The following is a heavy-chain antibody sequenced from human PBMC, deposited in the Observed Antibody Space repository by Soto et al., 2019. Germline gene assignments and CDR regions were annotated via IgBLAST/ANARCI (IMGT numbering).Heavy chain of an antibody. CDR3: ARGVEMTTSQPFDN. Sequence: QVQLVQSGAEVKKPGSSVKVSCKASGGSFSSYTISWVRQAPGQGLEWMGRIIPMFGVANYAQKFQGRVTFTADKSTSTAYMELSSLRSEDTAVFYCARGVEMTTSQPFDNWGQGTLVTVSS. J-gene: IGHJ4*02. D-gene: IGHD4-4*01. V-gene: IGHV1-69*02. CDR2: IIPMFGVA. CDR1: GGSFSSYT.